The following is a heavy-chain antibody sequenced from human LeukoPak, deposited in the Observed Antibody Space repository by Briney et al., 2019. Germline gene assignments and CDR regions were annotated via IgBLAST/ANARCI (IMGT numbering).Heavy chain of an antibody. Sequence: SLRLSCAASGFTFDDYAMHWVRQAPGKGLEWVSGISWNSGSIGYADSVKGRFTISRDNAKNSLYLQMNSLRAEDTALYYCAKVLRPHLGDAFDIWGQGTMVTVSS. CDR1: GFTFDDYA. CDR3: AKVLRPHLGDAFDI. CDR2: ISWNSGSI. J-gene: IGHJ3*02. V-gene: IGHV3-9*01.